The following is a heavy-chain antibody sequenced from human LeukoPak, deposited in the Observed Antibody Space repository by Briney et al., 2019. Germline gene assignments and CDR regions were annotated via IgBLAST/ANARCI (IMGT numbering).Heavy chain of an antibody. V-gene: IGHV3-21*01. J-gene: IGHJ4*02. Sequence: GGALRLSCAASGFTFRTSGMSWVRQAPGKGLEWVSSISSSSSYIYYADSVKGRFTISRDNAKNSLYLQMNSLRAEDTAVYYCAKDPQAGMIVVGILYYFDYWGQGTLVTVSS. D-gene: IGHD3-22*01. CDR3: AKDPQAGMIVVGILYYFDY. CDR2: ISSSSSYI. CDR1: GFTFRTSG.